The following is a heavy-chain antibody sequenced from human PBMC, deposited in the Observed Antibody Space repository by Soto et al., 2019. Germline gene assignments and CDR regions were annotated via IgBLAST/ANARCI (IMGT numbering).Heavy chain of an antibody. Sequence: SETLSLTCTVSGGSISSSSYYWGWIRQPPGKGLEWIGSIYYSGSTYYNPSLKSRVTISVDTSKNQFSLKLSSVTAADTAVYYCAGITIFGVPRHGMDVWGQGTTVTVSS. D-gene: IGHD3-3*01. V-gene: IGHV4-39*01. CDR1: GGSISSSSYY. CDR2: IYYSGST. CDR3: AGITIFGVPRHGMDV. J-gene: IGHJ6*02.